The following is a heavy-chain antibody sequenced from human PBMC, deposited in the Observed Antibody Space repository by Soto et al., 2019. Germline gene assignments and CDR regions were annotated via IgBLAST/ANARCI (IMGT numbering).Heavy chain of an antibody. Sequence: EVQLVESGGGLVQPGRSLRLSCAASGFTFDDYAMHWVRQAPGKGLEWVSGISWNSGSIGYADSVKGRFTISRDNAKNSLYLQMNSLRAEDTALYYCAKASSSWCCTGWFDPWGQGTLVTVSS. CDR2: ISWNSGSI. CDR3: AKASSSWCCTGWFDP. CDR1: GFTFDDYA. J-gene: IGHJ5*02. D-gene: IGHD6-13*01. V-gene: IGHV3-9*01.